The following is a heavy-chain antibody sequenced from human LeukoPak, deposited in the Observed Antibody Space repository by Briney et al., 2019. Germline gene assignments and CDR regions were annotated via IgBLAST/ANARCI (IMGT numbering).Heavy chain of an antibody. V-gene: IGHV4-30-2*01. J-gene: IGHJ4*02. CDR3: ARARYGLGYY. Sequence: SETLSLTCTVSGGSISSGGYYWSWIRQPPGKGLEWIGYIYHSGSTYYNPSLKSRVTISVDRSKNQFSLKLSSVTAADTAVYYCARARYGLGYYWGQGTLVTVSS. CDR1: GGSISSGGYY. D-gene: IGHD3-10*01. CDR2: IYHSGST.